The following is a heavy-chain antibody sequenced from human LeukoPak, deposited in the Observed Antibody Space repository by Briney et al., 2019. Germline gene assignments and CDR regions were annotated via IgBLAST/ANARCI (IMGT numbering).Heavy chain of an antibody. CDR2: IIPILGIA. Sequence: ASVKVSCKASGGTFSSYAISWVRQAPGQGLEWMGRIIPILGIANYAQKFQGRVTITADKSTSTAYMELSSLRSEDTAVYYCARDSGRYSGYFDYWGQGTLVTVSS. D-gene: IGHD5-12*01. CDR3: ARDSGRYSGYFDY. V-gene: IGHV1-69*04. J-gene: IGHJ4*02. CDR1: GGTFSSYA.